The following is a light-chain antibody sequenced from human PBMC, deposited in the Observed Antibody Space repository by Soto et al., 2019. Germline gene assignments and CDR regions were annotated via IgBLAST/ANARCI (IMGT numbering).Light chain of an antibody. Sequence: QSALTQPASVSGSPGQSITISCTGTSSDVGNYNYVSWYQQHPGKAPKLMIYEVSNRPSGVSNRFSGSNSGNTASLTISGLQAEDEADYYCTSYTTSSSWVFGGGTKVTVL. CDR1: SSDVGNYNY. V-gene: IGLV2-14*01. CDR2: EVS. CDR3: TSYTTSSSWV. J-gene: IGLJ3*02.